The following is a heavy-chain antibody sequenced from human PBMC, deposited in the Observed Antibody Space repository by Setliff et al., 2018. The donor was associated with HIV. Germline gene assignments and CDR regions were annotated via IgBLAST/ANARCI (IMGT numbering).Heavy chain of an antibody. D-gene: IGHD6-6*01. J-gene: IGHJ5*02. CDR2: VSPGDSGT. V-gene: IGHV5-51*01. CDR1: GYSFTNFL. CDR3: VRPLGRSSSQGWFDP. Sequence: GESLKISCQASGYSFTNFLIGWVRQMPGKGLEWMGIVSPGDSGTSYSPSFQGQVTISVDTSVSTAYLQWSSLKASDTAMYYCVRPLGRSSSQGWFDPWGQGTLVTVSS.